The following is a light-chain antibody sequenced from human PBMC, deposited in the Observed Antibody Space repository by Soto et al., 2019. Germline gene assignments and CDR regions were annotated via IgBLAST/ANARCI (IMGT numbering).Light chain of an antibody. CDR3: QHYNSYSEA. CDR2: KAS. CDR1: QTISSW. V-gene: IGKV1-5*03. Sequence: IQMNQSPSTLSGKVGDRVTITCRASQTISSWLAWYQQKPWKAPKLLIYKASTLKSGVPSRFSGSGSGTEFTLTISSLQPDDFATYYCQHYNSYSEAFGQRTNVDI. J-gene: IGKJ1*01.